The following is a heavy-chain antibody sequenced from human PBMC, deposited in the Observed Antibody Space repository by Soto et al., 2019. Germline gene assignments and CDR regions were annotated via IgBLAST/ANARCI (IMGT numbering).Heavy chain of an antibody. CDR3: VRGGSANYYGLFAS. J-gene: IGHJ4*02. Sequence: EVQLVESGGGLVQPGGSLRLSCAASGFTFSSYWMHWVRQVPGKGLVWVSRIKSDASTIMYADSVKGRFTISRDNTKNTLDLQVSRMSAEDTAVSYRVRGGSANYYGLFASWGLGTLVTVSS. D-gene: IGHD1-26*01. CDR1: GFTFSSYW. V-gene: IGHV3-74*03. CDR2: IKSDASTI.